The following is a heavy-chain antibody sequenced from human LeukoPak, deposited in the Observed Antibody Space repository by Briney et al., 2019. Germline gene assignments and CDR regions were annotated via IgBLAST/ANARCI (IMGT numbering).Heavy chain of an antibody. V-gene: IGHV4-34*01. Sequence: RSSETPSLTCAVYGGSFSGYYWSWIRQPPGKGLEWIGEINHSGSTNYNPSLRSRVTISVDTSKNHFSLKLSSLTAADTAVYYCARDGSGSNFQHWGQGTLVTVSS. D-gene: IGHD6-19*01. J-gene: IGHJ1*01. CDR2: INHSGST. CDR1: GGSFSGYY. CDR3: ARDGSGSNFQH.